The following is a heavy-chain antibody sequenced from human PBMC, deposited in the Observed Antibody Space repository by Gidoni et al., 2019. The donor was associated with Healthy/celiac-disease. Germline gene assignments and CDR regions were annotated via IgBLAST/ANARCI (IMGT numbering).Heavy chain of an antibody. CDR1: GFTFDDYA. J-gene: IGHJ6*02. CDR2: ISWNSGSI. Sequence: EVQLVESGGGLVQPGRSLRLSCAAPGFTFDDYAMHWVRQAPGKGLEWVSGISWNSGSIGYADSVKGRFTISRDNAKNSLYLQMNSLRAEDTALYYCAKDMGNPYSGYGYGMDVWGQGTTVTVSS. D-gene: IGHD5-12*01. V-gene: IGHV3-9*01. CDR3: AKDMGNPYSGYGYGMDV.